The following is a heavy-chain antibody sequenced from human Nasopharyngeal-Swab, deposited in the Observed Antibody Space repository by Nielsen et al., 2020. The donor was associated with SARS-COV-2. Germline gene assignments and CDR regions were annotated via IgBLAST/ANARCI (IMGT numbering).Heavy chain of an antibody. D-gene: IGHD4-17*01. CDR1: GFTFSTYG. CDR3: ARDQNYGDYAMDL. V-gene: IGHV3-33*01. Sequence: GESLKMSCVASGFTFSTYGMHWVRQAPGKGLEWVAVIWFDGTTTYYSDSVKGRFTISRDDSKNTLYLQMNSLRAEDTAVYYCARDQNYGDYAMDLWGRGTTVTVSS. CDR2: IWFDGTTT. J-gene: IGHJ6*04.